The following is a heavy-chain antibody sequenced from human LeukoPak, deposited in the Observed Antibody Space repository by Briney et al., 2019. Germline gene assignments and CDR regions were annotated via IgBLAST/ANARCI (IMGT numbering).Heavy chain of an antibody. CDR2: TYYSGST. V-gene: IGHV4-39*01. J-gene: IGHJ4*02. CDR3: ARRGTEPVIGSSDY. Sequence: SETLSLTCTVSGGSMSSSSYYWGWIRQPPGKGLEWIGSTYYSGSTYYNPSLKSRVTISVDTSKNQFSLKLSSVTAADTAVYYCARRGTEPVIGSSDYWGQGTLVTVSS. CDR1: GGSMSSSSYY. D-gene: IGHD1-14*01.